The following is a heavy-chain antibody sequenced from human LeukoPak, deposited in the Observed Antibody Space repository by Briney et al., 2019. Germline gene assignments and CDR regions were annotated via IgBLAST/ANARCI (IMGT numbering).Heavy chain of an antibody. J-gene: IGHJ6*03. D-gene: IGHD3-10*01. Sequence: PGGSLRLSCAASGVSFSSYTMNWVRQAPGKGLEWVSSISSSSSYIYYADSVKGRFTISRDNAKNSLYLQMNSLRAEDTAVYYCARGPKISSLLTMVRGGDYYMDVWGKGTTVTISS. CDR2: ISSSSSYI. CDR3: ARGPKISSLLTMVRGGDYYMDV. V-gene: IGHV3-21*01. CDR1: GVSFSSYT.